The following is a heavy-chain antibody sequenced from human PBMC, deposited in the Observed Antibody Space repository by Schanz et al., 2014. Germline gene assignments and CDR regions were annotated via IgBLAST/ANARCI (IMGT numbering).Heavy chain of an antibody. J-gene: IGHJ3*01. CDR3: ARDNERALSSPRHDAFDV. Sequence: EVQLVESGGGLAQPGGSLRLSCAASGITFSGYSMNWVRQAPGKGLEWVSYISGSSSTKYYADSVKGRFTISRDNGKKSLYRQKNSVRAEDPAVYSCARDNERALSSPRHDAFDVWGQGTVVTVSS. CDR2: ISGSSSTK. CDR1: GITFSGYS. D-gene: IGHD2-8*01. V-gene: IGHV3-48*01.